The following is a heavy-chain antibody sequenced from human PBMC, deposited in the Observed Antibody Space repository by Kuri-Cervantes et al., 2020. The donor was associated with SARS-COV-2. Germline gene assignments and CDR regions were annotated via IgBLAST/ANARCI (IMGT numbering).Heavy chain of an antibody. CDR1: GFTFGDYY. J-gene: IGHJ6*03. CDR2: ISGSSTTI. V-gene: IGHV3-11*04. CDR3: ARFSGSSSWYPGRYYYYMDV. Sequence: GGSLRLSCAASGFTFGDYYMTWIRQAPGKGLEWVSYISGSSTTIYNADSVKGRFTISRDNAKNSLYLQMNSLRAEDTAVYYCARFSGSSSWYPGRYYYYMDVWGKGTTVTVSS. D-gene: IGHD6-13*01.